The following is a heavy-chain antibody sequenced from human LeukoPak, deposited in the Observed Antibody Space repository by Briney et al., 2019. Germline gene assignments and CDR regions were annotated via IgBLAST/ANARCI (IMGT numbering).Heavy chain of an antibody. CDR3: AERSGGDY. CDR1: GGTFSSYA. D-gene: IGHD2-15*01. Sequence: SVKVSCKASGGTFSSYAVSWVRQAPGQGLEWMGRIIPILGIANYAQKFQGRVTITADKSTSTAYMELSSLRSEDTAVYYCAERSGGDYWGQGTLVTVSS. V-gene: IGHV1-69*04. J-gene: IGHJ4*02. CDR2: IIPILGIA.